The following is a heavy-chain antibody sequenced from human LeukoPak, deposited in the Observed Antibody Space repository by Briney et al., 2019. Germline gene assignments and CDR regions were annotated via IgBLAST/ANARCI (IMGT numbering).Heavy chain of an antibody. J-gene: IGHJ4*02. Sequence: SVKVSCKVSGYTLTELSMHWVRQAPGKGLEWMGGFDPEDGETIYAQKFQGRVTMTEDTSTDTAYMELSSLRSEDTAVYYCELQSNRAYCSSTSCQNFDYWGQGTLVTVSS. CDR1: GYTLTELS. D-gene: IGHD2-2*01. V-gene: IGHV1-24*01. CDR2: FDPEDGET. CDR3: ELQSNRAYCSSTSCQNFDY.